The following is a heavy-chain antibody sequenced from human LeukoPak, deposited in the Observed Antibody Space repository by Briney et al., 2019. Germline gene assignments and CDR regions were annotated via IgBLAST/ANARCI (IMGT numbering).Heavy chain of an antibody. CDR2: ISADSATT. V-gene: IGHV3-23*01. D-gene: IGHD4-11*01. J-gene: IGHJ6*03. Sequence: GGSLRLSCAASGFNFGSYSMTWVRQAPGKGLEWVSVISADSATTFYADSVKGRFTISRDNAKNSLYLQMNSLRAEDTAVYYCARDRTTAQYYYYYYMDVWGKGTTVTVSS. CDR3: ARDRTTAQYYYYYYMDV. CDR1: GFNFGSYS.